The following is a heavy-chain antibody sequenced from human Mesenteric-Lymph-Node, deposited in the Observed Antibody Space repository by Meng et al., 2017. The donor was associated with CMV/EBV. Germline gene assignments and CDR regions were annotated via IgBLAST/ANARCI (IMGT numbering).Heavy chain of an antibody. V-gene: IGHV4-4*02. CDR2: IYHSGST. CDR3: ARQIRGYSGYDDGY. D-gene: IGHD5-12*01. J-gene: IGHJ4*02. Sequence: AVSGGSISSSNWWSWVRQPPGKGLEGIGEIYHSGSTNYNPSLKSRVTISVDKSKNQFSLKLSSVTAADTAVYYCARQIRGYSGYDDGYWGQGTLVTVSS. CDR1: GGSISSSNW.